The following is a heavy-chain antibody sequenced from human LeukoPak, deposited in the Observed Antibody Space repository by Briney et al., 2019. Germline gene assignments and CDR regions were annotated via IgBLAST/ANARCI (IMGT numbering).Heavy chain of an antibody. J-gene: IGHJ4*02. D-gene: IGHD3-22*01. CDR2: INPSGGST. V-gene: IGHV1-46*01. CDR1: GYTFTSYY. CDR3: AGDTYYYDSSGYPFDY. Sequence: ASVKLSCKASGYTFTSYYMHWVRQAPGQGLEWMGIINPSGGSTSYAQKFQGRVTMTRDTSTSTVYMELSSLRSEDTAVYYCAGDTYYYDSSGYPFDYWGQGTLVTVSS.